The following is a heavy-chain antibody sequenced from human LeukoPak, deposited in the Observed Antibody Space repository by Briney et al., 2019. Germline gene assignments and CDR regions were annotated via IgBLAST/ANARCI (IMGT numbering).Heavy chain of an antibody. J-gene: IGHJ6*02. CDR2: INAGNGNT. CDR1: GYTFTGYA. CDR3: ARMTTVSRYYYGMDV. V-gene: IGHV1-3*01. Sequence: ASVKVSCKASGYTFTGYAMNWVRQAPGQRLEWMGWINAGNGNTKYSQKFQGRVTITRDTSASTAYMELSSLRSEDTAVYYCARMTTVSRYYYGMDVWGQGTTVTVSS. D-gene: IGHD4-11*01.